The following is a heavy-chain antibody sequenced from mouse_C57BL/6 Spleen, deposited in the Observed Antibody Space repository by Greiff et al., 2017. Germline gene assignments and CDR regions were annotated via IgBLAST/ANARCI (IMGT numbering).Heavy chain of an antibody. CDR2: ISSGGDYI. J-gene: IGHJ4*01. CDR1: GFTFSSYA. Sequence: EVKLMESGEGLVKPGGSLKLSCAASGFTFSSYAMSWVRQTPEKRLEWVAYISSGGDYIYYADTVKGRFTISRDNARNTLYLQMSSLKSEDTAMXYCTRDPPYYYGSTPDAMDYWGQGTSVTVSS. CDR3: TRDPPYYYGSTPDAMDY. V-gene: IGHV5-9-1*02. D-gene: IGHD1-1*01.